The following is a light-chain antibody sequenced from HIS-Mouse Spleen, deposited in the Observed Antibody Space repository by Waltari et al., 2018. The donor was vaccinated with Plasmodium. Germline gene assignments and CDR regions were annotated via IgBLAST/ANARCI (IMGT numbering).Light chain of an antibody. CDR3: QQSYSTWT. V-gene: IGKV1-39*01. CDR2: AAS. CDR1: KSISNY. J-gene: IGKJ1*01. Sequence: DIQMTQSTSSLSASVGDRVTITCRASKSISNYLNWYQQKPGKAPKFLIYAASTLQSGVPSSFSGSGSGTDFTLTISSLQPEDFATYYCQQSYSTWTFGQGTKVEIK.